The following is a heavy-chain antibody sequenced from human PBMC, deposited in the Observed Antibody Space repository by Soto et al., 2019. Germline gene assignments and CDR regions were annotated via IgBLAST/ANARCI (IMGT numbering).Heavy chain of an antibody. V-gene: IGHV3-23*01. CDR2: ISGSGGST. CDR1: GFTFSSYA. J-gene: IGHJ5*02. Sequence: GGSLRLSCAASGFTFSSYAMSWVRQAPGKGLEWVSGISGSGGSTYYADSVKGRFTISRDNSKNTVYLQMNSLRAEDTAVYYCAKDGYSGYGRAWFDPWGQGTQVTVSS. CDR3: AKDGYSGYGRAWFDP. D-gene: IGHD5-12*01.